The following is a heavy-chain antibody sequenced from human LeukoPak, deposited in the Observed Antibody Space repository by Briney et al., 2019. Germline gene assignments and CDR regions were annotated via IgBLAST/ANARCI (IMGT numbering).Heavy chain of an antibody. Sequence: GGSLRLSCAASGFTFDDYAMNWVRQVPGRGLEWVSGINWNGRITEYADSVKDRCTISRQNTKNSLYLYMYNLGGEDPALYFCARGSLQPWLRDTYYYMGVWGKGTTVTVSS. D-gene: IGHD5-18*01. CDR2: INWNGRIT. J-gene: IGHJ6*03. CDR3: ARGSLQPWLRDTYYYMGV. V-gene: IGHV3-20*04. CDR1: GFTFDDYA.